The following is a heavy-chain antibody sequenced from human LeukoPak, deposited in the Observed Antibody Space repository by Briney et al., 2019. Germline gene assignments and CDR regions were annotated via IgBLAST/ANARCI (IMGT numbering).Heavy chain of an antibody. V-gene: IGHV4-34*01. CDR1: GGSFSGYY. CDR3: ARQVVIYGLDV. D-gene: IGHD2-21*01. Sequence: SETLSLTCAVYGGSFSGYYWSWIRQPPGKGLEWIGEINYIGTTNYNPSLKSRVTISIDTSKNHFSLKLSSVTAADTAVYYCARQVVIYGLDVWGQGTTVTVSS. CDR2: INYIGTT. J-gene: IGHJ6*02.